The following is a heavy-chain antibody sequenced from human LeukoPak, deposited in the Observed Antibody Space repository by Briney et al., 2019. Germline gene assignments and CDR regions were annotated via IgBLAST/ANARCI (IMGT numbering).Heavy chain of an antibody. D-gene: IGHD6-13*01. CDR1: GFTFGNYW. J-gene: IGHJ6*03. V-gene: IGHV3-7*01. Sequence: RPGGSLRLSCAASGFTFGNYWMSWVRQAPGKGLEGVAYINQDGSETYYVDSVKGRFTIFRANAKNSLYLQMNSLTAEDTAVYYCARRDRAAAGYYYSYYYMGVWGKGTTATVSS. CDR2: INQDGSET. CDR3: ARRDRAAAGYYYSYYYMGV.